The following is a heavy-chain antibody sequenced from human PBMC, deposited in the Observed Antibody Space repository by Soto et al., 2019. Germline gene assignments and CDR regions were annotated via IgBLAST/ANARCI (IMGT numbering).Heavy chain of an antibody. CDR1: GFTFSSYA. CDR2: LSSDVNYK. J-gene: IGHJ4*02. Sequence: QVQLVESGGGVVQPGRSLRLSCAASGFTFSSYALHWVRQAPGKGLDWVAVLSSDVNYKYYADSVKGRFTISRDNSKNTLYLQMNSLRAEDTAVYYCARKKKRGVWLSDFWGQGTLVTVSS. CDR3: ARKKKRGVWLSDF. V-gene: IGHV3-30-3*01. D-gene: IGHD5-12*01.